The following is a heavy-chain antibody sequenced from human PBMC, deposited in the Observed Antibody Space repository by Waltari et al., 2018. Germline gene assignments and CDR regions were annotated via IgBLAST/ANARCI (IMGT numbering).Heavy chain of an antibody. CDR3: ARAVTCGCDCYYHPFDY. Sequence: QVQLVQSGAEVKKPGSSVKVACKASGGTFSSYAISWVRQAPGQGREWMGGIMHIFGTANYAQTFQGRVPITAYESTRPAYMELSSLRSEDTAVYYCARAVTCGCDCYYHPFDYWGQGTLVTVSS. J-gene: IGHJ4*02. CDR2: IMHIFGTA. CDR1: GGTFSSYA. D-gene: IGHD2-21*02. V-gene: IGHV1-69*01.